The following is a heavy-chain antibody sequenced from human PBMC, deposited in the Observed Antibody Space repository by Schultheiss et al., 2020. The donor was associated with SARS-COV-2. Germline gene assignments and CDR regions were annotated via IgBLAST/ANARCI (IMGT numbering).Heavy chain of an antibody. Sequence: GGSLRLSCAASGFTFDDYAMHWVRQAPGKGLEWVSGISWNSGSIGYADSVKGRFTISRDNAKNSLYLQMNSLRAEDTAVYYCARDSGSYYGSWKLGYWGQGTLGTVSS. V-gene: IGHV3-9*01. J-gene: IGHJ4*02. CDR1: GFTFDDYA. CDR3: ARDSGSYYGSWKLGY. CDR2: ISWNSGSI. D-gene: IGHD3-10*01.